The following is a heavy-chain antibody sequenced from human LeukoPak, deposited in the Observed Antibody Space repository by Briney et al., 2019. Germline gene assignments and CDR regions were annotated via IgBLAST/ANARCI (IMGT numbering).Heavy chain of an antibody. CDR2: IYYSGST. D-gene: IGHD6-6*01. Sequence: SETLSLTCTVSGGSISSSSYYWGWIRQPPGKGLEWTGSIYYSGSTYYNPSLKSRVTISVDTSKNQFSLKLSSVTAADTAVYYCARADTIAARPSLVDYWGQGTLVTVSS. J-gene: IGHJ4*02. CDR3: ARADTIAARPSLVDY. CDR1: GGSISSSSYY. V-gene: IGHV4-39*07.